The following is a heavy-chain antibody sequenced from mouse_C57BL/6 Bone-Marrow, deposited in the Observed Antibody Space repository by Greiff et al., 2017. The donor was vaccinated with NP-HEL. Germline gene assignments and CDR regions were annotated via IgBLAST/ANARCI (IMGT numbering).Heavy chain of an antibody. J-gene: IGHJ2*01. CDR3: ARSRFYYYGSFFDY. CDR2: INPNNGGT. Sequence: VQLQQSGPELVKPGASVKISCKASGYTFTDYYMNWVKQSHGKSLEWIGDINPNNGGTSYNQKFKGKATLTVDKSSSTAYMELRSLTSEDSAVYYCARSRFYYYGSFFDYWGQGTTLTVSS. D-gene: IGHD1-1*01. CDR1: GYTFTDYY. V-gene: IGHV1-26*01.